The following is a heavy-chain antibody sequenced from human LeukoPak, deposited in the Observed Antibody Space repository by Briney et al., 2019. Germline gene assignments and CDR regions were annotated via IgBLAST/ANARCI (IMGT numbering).Heavy chain of an antibody. V-gene: IGHV1-2*02. Sequence: ASVKVSCKASGYTFTGYYMHWVRQAPGQGLEWMGWINPNSGGTNYAQKFQGRVTMTRDTSISTAYMELSRLRSDDTAVYYCARDGVDVIAARLVPPDYFDYWGQGTLVTVSS. J-gene: IGHJ4*02. CDR1: GYTFTGYY. CDR3: ARDGVDVIAARLVPPDYFDY. D-gene: IGHD6-6*01. CDR2: INPNSGGT.